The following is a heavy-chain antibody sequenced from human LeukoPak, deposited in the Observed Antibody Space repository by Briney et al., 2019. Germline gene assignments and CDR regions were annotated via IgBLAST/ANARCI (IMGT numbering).Heavy chain of an antibody. D-gene: IGHD3-22*01. V-gene: IGHV4-59*01. CDR1: GVSISSYY. CDR2: IYYSGSN. CDR3: AIVDYDSSGYSDY. J-gene: IGHJ4*02. Sequence: SETLSLTCTVSGVSISSYYWSWIRQPPGKGREGIGYIYYSGSNNYNPSPKSQVTMSVDTSKNQYSLKLSSVTAADTAVYYCAIVDYDSSGYSDYWGQGTLVTVSS.